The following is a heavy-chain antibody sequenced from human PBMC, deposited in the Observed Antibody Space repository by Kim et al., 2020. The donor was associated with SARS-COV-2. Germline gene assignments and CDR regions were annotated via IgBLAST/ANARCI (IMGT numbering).Heavy chain of an antibody. CDR2: INRNGGST. J-gene: IGHJ6*02. CDR1: GFTFDDYG. CDR3: ARWHPHYHYGMVV. Sequence: GGSLRLSCAASGFTFDDYGMSWVRQAPGKGLEWVSGINRNGGSTGYADSVKGRFTISRDNAKNALYLQMNSLRAEDTALYYCARWHPHYHYGMVVWGQGSTVTVSS. V-gene: IGHV3-20*04.